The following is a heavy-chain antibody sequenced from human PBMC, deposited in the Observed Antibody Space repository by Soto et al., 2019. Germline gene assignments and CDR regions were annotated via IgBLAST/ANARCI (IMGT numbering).Heavy chain of an antibody. CDR1: GFSLSTSGEG. V-gene: IGHV2-5*02. D-gene: IGHD3-22*01. J-gene: IGHJ1*01. CDR2: IYWDDDK. Sequence: SRATLVNPTQTLTLTCTFSGFSLSTSGEGVGWIRQPPGKALEWLALIYWDDDKRYSPSLKSRLTITKDTSKNQVVLTMTNMDPVDTATYYCAQNYYDSSPFPHWGQGTLVTVSS. CDR3: AQNYYDSSPFPH.